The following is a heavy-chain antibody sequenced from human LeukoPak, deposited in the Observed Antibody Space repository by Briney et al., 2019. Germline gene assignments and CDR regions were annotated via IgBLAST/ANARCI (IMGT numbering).Heavy chain of an antibody. CDR1: GYTFTSYG. D-gene: IGHD6-13*01. V-gene: IGHV1-18*01. CDR2: ISAYNGNT. J-gene: IGHJ5*02. Sequence: ASVKVSCKASGYTFTSYGISWVRHAPGQGLEWMGWISAYNGNTNYAQKLQGRVTMTTDTSTSTAYMELRSLRSDDTAVYYCAGDSSSWFNWFDPWGQGTLVTVSS. CDR3: AGDSSSWFNWFDP.